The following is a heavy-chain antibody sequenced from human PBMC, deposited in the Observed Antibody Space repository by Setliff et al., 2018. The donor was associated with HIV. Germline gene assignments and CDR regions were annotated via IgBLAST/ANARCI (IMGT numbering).Heavy chain of an antibody. D-gene: IGHD6-13*01. V-gene: IGHV4-39*01. CDR2: IYYSGST. CDR3: ARRSEYSSSWYYFDY. J-gene: IGHJ4*02. CDR1: GGSISSSSYY. Sequence: SETLSLTCTVSGGSISSSSYYWGWIRQPPGKGLEWIGSIYYSGSTYYNPSLKSRVTISVDTSKNQFSLKLSSVTAADTAVYYCARRSEYSSSWYYFDYWGQGTLVTVSS.